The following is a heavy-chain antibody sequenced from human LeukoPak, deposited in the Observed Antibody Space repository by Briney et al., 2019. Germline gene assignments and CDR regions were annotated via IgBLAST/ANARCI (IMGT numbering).Heavy chain of an antibody. V-gene: IGHV3-11*06. CDR1: GFTFSDYY. J-gene: IGHJ4*02. Sequence: PGGPLRLSCAGSGFTFSDYYMNWVRQAPGKGLEWVSYISSLSSESNYADSVKGRFTISRDNAKSSLYLQMNSLRAEDTAVYYCARSIAVAGDLDSWGQGTLVTVSS. CDR2: ISSLSSES. CDR3: ARSIAVAGDLDS. D-gene: IGHD6-19*01.